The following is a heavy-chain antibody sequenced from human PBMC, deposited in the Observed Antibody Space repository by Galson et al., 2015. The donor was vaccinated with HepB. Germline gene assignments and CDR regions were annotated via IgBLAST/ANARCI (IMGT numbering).Heavy chain of an antibody. J-gene: IGHJ4*02. V-gene: IGHV1-3*01. D-gene: IGHD3-3*01. CDR1: GYTFTSYA. CDR3: ARESRLVYDFWSGGGYYFDY. Sequence: SVKVSCKASGYTFTSYAMHWVRQAPGQRLEWMGWINAGNGNTKYSQKFQGRVTITRDTSASTAYMELSSLRSEDTAVYYCARESRLVYDFWSGGGYYFDYWGQGTLVTVSS. CDR2: INAGNGNT.